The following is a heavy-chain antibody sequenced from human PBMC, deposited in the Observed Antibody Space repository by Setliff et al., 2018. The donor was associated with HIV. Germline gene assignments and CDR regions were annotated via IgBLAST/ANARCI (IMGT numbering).Heavy chain of an antibody. CDR2: FYTSGST. V-gene: IGHV4-4*07. D-gene: IGHD3-22*01. J-gene: IGHJ4*02. CDR3: ARDRLTYYFDY. Sequence: PSETLSLTCTVSGSSINTYYWSWIRQPAGKGLEWIGRFYTSGSTNYNPSLKSRVTMSVDTSKNQFSLKLSSVTAADTAVYYCARDRLTYYFDYWGQGILVTVSS. CDR1: GSSINTYY.